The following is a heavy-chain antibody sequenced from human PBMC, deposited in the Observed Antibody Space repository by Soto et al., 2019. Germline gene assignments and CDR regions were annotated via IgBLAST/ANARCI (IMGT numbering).Heavy chain of an antibody. CDR1: GFTVSSGY. V-gene: IGHV3-53*05. Sequence: GGSLRLSCAASGFTVSSGYMAWVRQAPGKGLEWISVLFSGASSYYADSVKGRFTISRDNSKNTLSLEMSSLRVEDTAVYFCARDTYSSGWYDSWGQGTLVTVSS. CDR2: LFSGASS. CDR3: ARDTYSSGWYDS. D-gene: IGHD6-19*01. J-gene: IGHJ5*01.